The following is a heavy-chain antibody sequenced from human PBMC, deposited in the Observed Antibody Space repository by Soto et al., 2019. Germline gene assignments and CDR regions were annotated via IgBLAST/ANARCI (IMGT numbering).Heavy chain of an antibody. J-gene: IGHJ4*02. Sequence: QLQLQESGSALVKPSQTLSLTCAVSGGSISSGGYSWSWIRQPPGKGLEWIGYIYHSGSTYYNPSLKSRVTISVDRSKNQFSLKLSSVTAADTAVYHCARAHDYYDETGFYYWGQGTLVTVSS. CDR2: IYHSGST. D-gene: IGHD3-22*01. CDR3: ARAHDYYDETGFYY. CDR1: GGSISSGGYS. V-gene: IGHV4-30-2*01.